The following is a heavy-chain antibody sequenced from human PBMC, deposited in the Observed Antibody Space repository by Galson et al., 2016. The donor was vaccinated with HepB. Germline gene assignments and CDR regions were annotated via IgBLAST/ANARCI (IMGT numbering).Heavy chain of an antibody. J-gene: IGHJ5*02. D-gene: IGHD3-9*01. V-gene: IGHV3-33*05. Sequence: SLRLSCAASRFTFSRFGMHWVRQAPGKGLGWVAIISLDGTNEYYADSVKGRFAISRDNSKNTLYLQMNSLRAEDTAIYYCARGSVSFDFDPWGQGTLVTVSS. CDR1: RFTFSRFG. CDR3: ARGSVSFDFDP. CDR2: ISLDGTNE.